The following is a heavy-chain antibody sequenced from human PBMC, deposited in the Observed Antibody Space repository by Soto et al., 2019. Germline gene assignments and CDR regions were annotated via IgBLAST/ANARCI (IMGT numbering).Heavy chain of an antibody. J-gene: IGHJ5*02. CDR2: ISSSSSYI. Sequence: GGSLRLSCAASGFTFSSYIMNWVRQAPGKGLEYVSSISSSSSYIYYADSVKGRFTISRDNAKYSLYLQMNSLRAEDTAVYHCARVLDYDYVWGNYPLNWFDP. CDR3: ARVLDYDYVWGNYPLNWFDP. D-gene: IGHD3-16*02. CDR1: GFTFSSYI. V-gene: IGHV3-21*04.